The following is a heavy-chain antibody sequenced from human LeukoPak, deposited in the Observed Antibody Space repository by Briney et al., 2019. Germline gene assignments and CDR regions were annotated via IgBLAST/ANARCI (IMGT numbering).Heavy chain of an antibody. J-gene: IGHJ4*02. D-gene: IGHD3-22*01. CDR2: ICYSGST. V-gene: IGHV4-59*01. Sequence: PSETLSLTCTVSGGSISSYYWSWIRQPPGKGLEWIGYICYSGSTNYNPSLKSRVTISVDTSKNQFSLKLSSVTAADTAVYYCARVFNHYDSSGYLDYWGQGTWSSSPQ. CDR3: ARVFNHYDSSGYLDY. CDR1: GGSISSYY.